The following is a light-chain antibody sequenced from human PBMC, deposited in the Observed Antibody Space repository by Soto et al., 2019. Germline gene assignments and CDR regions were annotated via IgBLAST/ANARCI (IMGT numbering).Light chain of an antibody. CDR3: QQYGRVPIT. J-gene: IGKJ5*01. CDR1: HTVSNSL. Sequence: EIVFTQSPGTLSLSPGERATLSCRASHTVSNSLVAWYQQKLGQSPRLLIYGASSRATGIPDRFIGSGSGTDFTLTISRLEPEDFAVYACQQYGRVPITFGPGTRLEIK. CDR2: GAS. V-gene: IGKV3-20*01.